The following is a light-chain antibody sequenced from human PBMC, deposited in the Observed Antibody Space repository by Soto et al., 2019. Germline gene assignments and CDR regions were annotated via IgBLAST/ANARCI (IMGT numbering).Light chain of an antibody. J-gene: IGLJ3*02. V-gene: IGLV1-44*01. Sequence: QSVLTQPPSASGTPGQRVTISCSGSSSNIESNTVNWYQQLPGTAPKLLIYSINQRPSGVPDRFSGSKSGTSASLAISGLQSEDEADYYCAAWDDSLKGWVFGGVTKLTVL. CDR2: SIN. CDR1: SSNIESNT. CDR3: AAWDDSLKGWV.